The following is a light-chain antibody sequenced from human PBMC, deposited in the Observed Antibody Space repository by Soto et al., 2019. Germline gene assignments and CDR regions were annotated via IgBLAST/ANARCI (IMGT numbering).Light chain of an antibody. J-gene: IGKJ4*01. CDR3: QQYDSSPLT. V-gene: IGKV3-20*01. Sequence: DIVLTQSPGTLSLSPGERATLSCRASQSVSSSFLAWYQQKPGQAPRLLIYVASSRATGIPDRFSGSGSGTDFTLTISRLETEDFAVYYCQQYDSSPLTFGGGTKVEIK. CDR1: QSVSSSF. CDR2: VAS.